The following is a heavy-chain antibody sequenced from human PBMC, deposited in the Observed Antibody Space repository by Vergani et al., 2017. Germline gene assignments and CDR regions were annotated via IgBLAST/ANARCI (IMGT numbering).Heavy chain of an antibody. CDR2: INPRSGDT. Sequence: QVHLVQSGAEVQKPGASVTVPCKASGYLLTDFYIQWVRQAPGQGLEWMGWINPRSGDTTAAQRFQGRVTMTRDASTSTADMTLTRLTSDDTAVYYCARGNFLDLWGQGTLITVSS. D-gene: IGHD5-24*01. CDR1: GYLLTDFY. J-gene: IGHJ1*01. CDR3: ARGNFLDL. V-gene: IGHV1-2*02.